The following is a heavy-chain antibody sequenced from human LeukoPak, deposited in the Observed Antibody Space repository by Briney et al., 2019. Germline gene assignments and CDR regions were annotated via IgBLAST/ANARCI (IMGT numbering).Heavy chain of an antibody. CDR2: ISTGGGST. V-gene: IGHV3-23*01. CDR1: GFTFSSYA. CDR3: AKDLEGPYSGGWYAWYFGL. Sequence: GGSLRLSCAASGFTFSSYAMSWVRQVPGKGLEWVSAISTGGGSTYYADSVKGRFTITRDNSNNTVYLQMNSLRADDTAVYYCAKDLEGPYSGGWYAWYFGLWGRGTLVTVSS. J-gene: IGHJ2*01. D-gene: IGHD6-19*01.